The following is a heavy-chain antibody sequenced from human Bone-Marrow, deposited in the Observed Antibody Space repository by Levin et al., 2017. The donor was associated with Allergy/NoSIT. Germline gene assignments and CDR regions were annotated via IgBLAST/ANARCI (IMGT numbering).Heavy chain of an antibody. CDR2: ISSSGSTV. CDR3: ARDYYGDYFSDY. CDR1: GFTFSSYN. J-gene: IGHJ4*02. Sequence: GGSLRLSCAASGFTFSSYNMHWVRQAPGKGLEWVSYISSSGSTVYYADSVKGRFTISRDSGENSLYLQMSSLRAEDTAVYYCARDYYGDYFSDYWGQGTLVTVSS. D-gene: IGHD4-17*01. V-gene: IGHV3-48*01.